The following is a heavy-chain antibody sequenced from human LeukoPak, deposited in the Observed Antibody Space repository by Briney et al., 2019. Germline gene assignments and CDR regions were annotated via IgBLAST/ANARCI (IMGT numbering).Heavy chain of an antibody. V-gene: IGHV3-30-3*01. J-gene: IGHJ4*02. CDR3: ARDAASIRSIVVVVAAADY. Sequence: PGRSLRLSCAASGFTFSSYAMHWVRQAPGKGLEWVAVISYDGSNKYYADSVKGRFTISRDNSKNTLYLQMNSLRAEDTAVYYCARDAASIRSIVVVVAAADYWGQGTLVTVSS. CDR1: GFTFSSYA. CDR2: ISYDGSNK. D-gene: IGHD2-15*01.